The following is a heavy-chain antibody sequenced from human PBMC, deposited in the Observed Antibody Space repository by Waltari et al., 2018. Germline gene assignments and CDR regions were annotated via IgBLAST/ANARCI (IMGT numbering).Heavy chain of an antibody. Sequence: EVQLLESGGGLVQPGGSLRLSCAASGFTFRSYAMSWVCPAPGKGLEWGAGIRGSGGSTYYADSVKGRFTISRDNSKNTLYLQMNSLRAEDTAVYYCAKGQTGGNSGFDYWGQGTLVTVSS. V-gene: IGHV3-23*01. CDR3: AKGQTGGNSGFDY. CDR1: GFTFRSYA. D-gene: IGHD2-21*02. J-gene: IGHJ4*02. CDR2: IRGSGGST.